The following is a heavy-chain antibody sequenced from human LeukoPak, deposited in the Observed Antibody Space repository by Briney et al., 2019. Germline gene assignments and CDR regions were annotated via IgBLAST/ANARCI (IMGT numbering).Heavy chain of an antibody. D-gene: IGHD2-15*01. CDR3: TTGYRDDP. CDR1: GFTFSGSP. Sequence: RESLRLSCAASGFTFSGSPMHWVRQASGKGLEWLGRIRSKANSYATVYAASVKGRFTISRDNSKTTAYLQMNSLKIEDTAVYYCTTGYRDDPWGQGTLVTVSS. V-gene: IGHV3-73*01. J-gene: IGHJ5*02. CDR2: IRSKANSYAT.